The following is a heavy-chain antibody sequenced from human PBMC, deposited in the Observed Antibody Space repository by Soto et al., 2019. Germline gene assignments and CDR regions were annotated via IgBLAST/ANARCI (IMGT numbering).Heavy chain of an antibody. D-gene: IGHD2-15*01. CDR1: GFIFSSYA. J-gene: IGHJ6*02. CDR3: ARVVPPQYWSGMDV. Sequence: LRLSCAASGFIFSSYAMHWVRQAPGKGLEWVAVISYDGSNEYHADSVKGRFTISRDNSKNTLYLQMNSLRVEDTAVYYCARVVPPQYWSGMDVWGQGTTVTVSS. V-gene: IGHV3-30-3*01. CDR2: ISYDGSNE.